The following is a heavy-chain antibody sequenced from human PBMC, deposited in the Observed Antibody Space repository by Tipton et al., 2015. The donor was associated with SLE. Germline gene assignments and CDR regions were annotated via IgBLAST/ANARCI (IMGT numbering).Heavy chain of an antibody. Sequence: TLSLTCTVSGGSISSSGYYWGWIRQPPGKGLEWIGNIHYSGSTYCNPSLKSRVTISVDTSKNQFSLKLTSVTAADTAVYYCARVTGHNSGWYGWADYWGQGTLVTVSS. D-gene: IGHD6-19*01. CDR3: ARVTGHNSGWYGWADY. CDR1: GGSISSSGYY. J-gene: IGHJ4*02. CDR2: IHYSGST. V-gene: IGHV4-39*07.